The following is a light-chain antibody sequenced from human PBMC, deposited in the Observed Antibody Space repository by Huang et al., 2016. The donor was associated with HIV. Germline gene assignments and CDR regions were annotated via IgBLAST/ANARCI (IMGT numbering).Light chain of an antibody. CDR3: HQRSDWLPYT. J-gene: IGKJ2*01. V-gene: IGKV3-11*01. Sequence: EIVLTQSPATLSLSLGQRVTLPCRASQSVSTSLAWYHQKPGQPPRLLIYDAANRATGILARFSGSGSGTHFTLTINSLEPEDFAVYYCHQRSDWLPYTFGQGTKLEIK. CDR2: DAA. CDR1: QSVSTS.